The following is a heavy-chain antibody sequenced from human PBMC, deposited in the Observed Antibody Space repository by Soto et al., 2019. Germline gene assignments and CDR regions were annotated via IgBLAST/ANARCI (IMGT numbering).Heavy chain of an antibody. CDR1: GFIFSNYA. CDR3: AKDLIRGDGYVDFDY. V-gene: IGHV3-23*01. D-gene: IGHD3-10*01. J-gene: IGHJ4*02. CDR2: IYAGGGTT. Sequence: GSLRLSCAASGFIFSNYAMFWVRQAPGKGLDWVSTIYAGGGTTHYAESVKGRFTISRDNSNNRLYVQMNNLRAEDTAVYFCAKDLIRGDGYVDFDYWGQGTLVTV.